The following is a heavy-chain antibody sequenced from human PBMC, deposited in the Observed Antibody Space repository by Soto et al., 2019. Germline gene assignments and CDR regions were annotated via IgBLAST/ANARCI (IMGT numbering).Heavy chain of an antibody. Sequence: LRLSCAASGFTFSSYAMHWVRQAPGKGLEWVAVISYDGSNKYYADSVKGRFTISRDNSKNTLYLQMNSLRAEDTAVYYCARGWGYFDSSGFPYLYAMDVWGQGTTVTV. D-gene: IGHD3-22*01. V-gene: IGHV3-30-3*01. CDR1: GFTFSSYA. CDR2: ISYDGSNK. J-gene: IGHJ6*02. CDR3: ARGWGYFDSSGFPYLYAMDV.